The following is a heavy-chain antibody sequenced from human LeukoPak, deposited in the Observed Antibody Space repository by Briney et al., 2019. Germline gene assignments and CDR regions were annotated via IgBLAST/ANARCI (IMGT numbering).Heavy chain of an antibody. V-gene: IGHV3-21*01. J-gene: IGHJ4*02. CDR1: GFSFSTYS. CDR2: ITASSTAI. D-gene: IGHD3-9*01. CDR3: ARTYYDILTGYNPYFDY. Sequence: GGSLRLSCAASGFSFSTYSMNWVRQAPGKGLEWVSSITASSTAIYSADSVKGRFTISRDNAKNFLYLQINSLRAEDTAVYYCARTYYDILTGYNPYFDYWGQGILVTVSS.